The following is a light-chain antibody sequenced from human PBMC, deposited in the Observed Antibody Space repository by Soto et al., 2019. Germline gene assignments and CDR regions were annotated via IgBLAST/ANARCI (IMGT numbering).Light chain of an antibody. CDR2: DAS. CDR1: QSISFY. J-gene: IGKJ5*01. Sequence: TXSCRASQSISFYLTWYQHKPGQAPRLLIYDASNRATGIPARFSGSGYGTDFTLTISSLEPEDFAVYYCQQRSNWPTFGQGTRLEIK. CDR3: QQRSNWPT. V-gene: IGKV3-11*01.